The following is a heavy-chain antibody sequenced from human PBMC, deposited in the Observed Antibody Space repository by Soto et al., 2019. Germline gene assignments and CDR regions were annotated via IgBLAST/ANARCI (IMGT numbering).Heavy chain of an antibody. V-gene: IGHV3-7*03. D-gene: IGHD5-18*01. CDR1: GFTFSSYS. J-gene: IGHJ4*02. CDR2: INKNGGEK. Sequence: VQFVESGGGLVQPGGSLRLSCAASGFTFSSYSMSWVRQAPGKGLEWVANINKNGGEKYYVDSVKGRFTISRDNAKNSLYLQMNSLRAEDTAVYYCARPWDTAMVSTWNYWGQGTLVTVSS. CDR3: ARPWDTAMVSTWNY.